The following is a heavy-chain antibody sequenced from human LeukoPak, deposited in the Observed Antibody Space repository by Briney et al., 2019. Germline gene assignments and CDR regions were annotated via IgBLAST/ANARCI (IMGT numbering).Heavy chain of an antibody. Sequence: GRSLRLSCAASGFTFSSYGMHWVRQAPGKGLEWVAVISYDGSNKYYADSVKGRFTISRDNSKNTLYLQMNSLRAEDTAVYYCAEESGYSYDYNWFDPWGQGTLVTVSS. CDR2: ISYDGSNK. CDR3: AEESGYSYDYNWFDP. CDR1: GFTFSSYG. V-gene: IGHV3-30*18. D-gene: IGHD5-18*01. J-gene: IGHJ5*02.